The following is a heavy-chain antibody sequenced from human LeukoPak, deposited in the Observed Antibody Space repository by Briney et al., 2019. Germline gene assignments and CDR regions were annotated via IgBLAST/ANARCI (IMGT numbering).Heavy chain of an antibody. V-gene: IGHV1-69*04. CDR2: IIPILGIA. Sequence: GASVKVSCKASGGTFSSYAISWVRQAPGQGLEWMGRIIPILGIANYAQKFQGRVTITADKSTSTAYMELSSLRSEDTAVYYCARGVIERGFDPWGQGTLVTVSS. CDR1: GGTFSSYA. CDR3: ARGVIERGFDP. D-gene: IGHD3-22*01. J-gene: IGHJ5*02.